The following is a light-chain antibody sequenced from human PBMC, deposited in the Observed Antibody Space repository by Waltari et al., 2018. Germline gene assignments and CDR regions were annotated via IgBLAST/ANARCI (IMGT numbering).Light chain of an antibody. J-gene: IGKJ4*01. V-gene: IGKV3-15*01. CDR3: QQFNNWPQT. CDR1: QSVSRD. Sequence: EVVMTQSPATLSVSPGERATLSCRASQSVSRDLAWYQQKPGQAPRLLIYGASTRITGVPARFTGSGSGAEFSLTISSLQSEDVAIYYCQQFNNWPQTFGGWTQVEIK. CDR2: GAS.